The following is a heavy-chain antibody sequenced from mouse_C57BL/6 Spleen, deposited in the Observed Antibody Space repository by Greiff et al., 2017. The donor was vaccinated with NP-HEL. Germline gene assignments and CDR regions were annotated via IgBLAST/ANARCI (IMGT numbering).Heavy chain of an antibody. V-gene: IGHV3-1*01. D-gene: IGHD2-2*01. J-gene: IGHJ4*01. Sequence: EVQLQESGPGMVKPSQSLSLTCTVTGYSITSGYDWHWIRHFPGNKLEWMGYISYSGSTNYNPSLKSRISITHDTSKNHFFLKLNSVTTEDTATYYCARDGYDYYAMDYWGQGTSVTVSS. CDR3: ARDGYDYYAMDY. CDR1: GYSITSGYD. CDR2: ISYSGST.